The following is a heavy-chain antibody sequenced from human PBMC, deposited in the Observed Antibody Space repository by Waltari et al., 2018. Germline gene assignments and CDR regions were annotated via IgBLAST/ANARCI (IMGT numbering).Heavy chain of an antibody. CDR2: IYSGSITT. Sequence: EVQLLESGGGMVQPGGSLRLSCAASGFTFSSYAMSWVRPAPGKGLAWVLVIYSGSITTYYADAVKGRFTISRDNSKDTLYLQMNTLRAEDTAVYYCAKGGEYDFWSGPGYWGQGLLVTVSS. J-gene: IGHJ4*02. V-gene: IGHV3-23*03. CDR1: GFTFSSYA. CDR3: AKGGEYDFWSGPGY. D-gene: IGHD3-3*01.